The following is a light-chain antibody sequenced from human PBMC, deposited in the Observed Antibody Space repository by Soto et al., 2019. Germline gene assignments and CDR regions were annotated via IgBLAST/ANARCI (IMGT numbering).Light chain of an antibody. V-gene: IGKV1-5*01. J-gene: IGKJ1*01. CDR1: QSISSW. CDR3: QQYNSYSPT. CDR2: DAS. Sequence: DIQITQSPSTLSASVGDRVTITCRASQSISSWLAWYQQKPGKAPKLLIYDASSLESGVPSRFSGSGSGTEFTLTISSLQPDDFATYYCQQYNSYSPTFGQGTQGGYQ.